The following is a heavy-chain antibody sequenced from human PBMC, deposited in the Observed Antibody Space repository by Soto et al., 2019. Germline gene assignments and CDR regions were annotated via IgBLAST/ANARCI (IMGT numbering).Heavy chain of an antibody. Sequence: EVPLVESGGGLVQPGGSLRLSCAASGFTVSNNDMTWVRQAPGKGLEWVSVIYTGGSAYYADSVTGRFTISRDNSKNTVYLQLNSLRVEDTAVYYCARDRARQELDYWGQGIQVTVSS. CDR2: IYTGGSA. CDR1: GFTVSNND. J-gene: IGHJ4*02. V-gene: IGHV3-66*01. CDR3: ARDRARQELDY. D-gene: IGHD1-1*01.